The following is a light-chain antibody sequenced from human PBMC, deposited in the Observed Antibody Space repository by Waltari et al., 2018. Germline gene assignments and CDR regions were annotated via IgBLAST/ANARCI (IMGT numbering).Light chain of an antibody. V-gene: IGKV1-33*01. Sequence: DIQMTQSPSSLSASVGDRVTITCQASQGISNSLNWYQQKPGKAPKLLIYDASSLEAGVPSTFSASGSGTHFTFTISSLQPDDVATYYCQQYHHLPLTCGGGSKVEVK. J-gene: IGKJ4*01. CDR3: QQYHHLPLT. CDR1: QGISNS. CDR2: DAS.